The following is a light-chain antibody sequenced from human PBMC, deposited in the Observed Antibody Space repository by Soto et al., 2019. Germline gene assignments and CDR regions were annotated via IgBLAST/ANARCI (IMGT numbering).Light chain of an antibody. J-gene: IGLJ1*01. CDR2: EGS. CDR1: SSDVGTYNL. CDR3: CSYARSSTYV. V-gene: IGLV2-23*01. Sequence: QSALTQPASVSGSPGQSITISCTGTSSDVGTYNLVSWYQQHPGKAPKLMIFEGSKRPSGVSNRFSGSKSGNTASLTISGRQAEDEADYYCCSYARSSTYVFGTGTKVTVL.